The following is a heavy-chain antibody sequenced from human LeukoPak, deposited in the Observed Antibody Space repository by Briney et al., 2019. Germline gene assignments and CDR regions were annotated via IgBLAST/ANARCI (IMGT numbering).Heavy chain of an antibody. CDR1: GGSFSGYY. CDR3: ARRGSSGSHNWFDP. V-gene: IGHV4-34*01. J-gene: IGHJ5*02. Sequence: SETLSLTCAVYGGSFSGYYWSWIRQPPGKGLEWIGEINHSGSTNYNPSLKSRVTISVDTSKNQFSLKLSSETAADTAVYYCARRGSSGSHNWFDPWGQGTLVTVSS. CDR2: INHSGST. D-gene: IGHD6-19*01.